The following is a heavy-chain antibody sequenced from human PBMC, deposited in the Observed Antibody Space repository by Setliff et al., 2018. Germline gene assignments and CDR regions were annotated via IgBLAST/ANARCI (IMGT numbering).Heavy chain of an antibody. V-gene: IGHV1-18*01. Sequence: ASVKVSCKSSGFTFTDYGITWVRQVPGQGLEWMGWINNYNFNTQYSQKFQGRITITRDTSASTFYMELSSLRSEDTALYSCAASVGGAPYYYGLDVWGQGTTVTVSS. D-gene: IGHD2-15*01. J-gene: IGHJ6*02. CDR3: AASVGGAPYYYGLDV. CDR2: INNYNFNT. CDR1: GFTFTDYG.